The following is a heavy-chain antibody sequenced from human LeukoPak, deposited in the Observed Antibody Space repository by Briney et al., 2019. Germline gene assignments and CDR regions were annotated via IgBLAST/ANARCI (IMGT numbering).Heavy chain of an antibody. J-gene: IGHJ4*02. D-gene: IGHD3-3*01. Sequence: GGSLRLSCAASRFTFSRYWMSWVRQAPGKGREWVANIKQDGSEKYYVDSVKGRFTISRDNAKNSLYLQMNSLRAEDTAVYYCARDIDRYYGDYWGQGTLVTVSS. CDR3: ARDIDRYYGDY. V-gene: IGHV3-7*01. CDR1: RFTFSRYW. CDR2: IKQDGSEK.